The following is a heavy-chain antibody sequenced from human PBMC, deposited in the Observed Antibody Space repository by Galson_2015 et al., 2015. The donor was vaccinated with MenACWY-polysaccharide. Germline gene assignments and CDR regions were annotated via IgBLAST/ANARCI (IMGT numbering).Heavy chain of an antibody. J-gene: IGHJ3*02. CDR2: MNPNSGNT. CDR1: GYTFTSYD. D-gene: IGHD3-22*01. Sequence: SVKVSCKASGYTFTSYDINWVRQAPGQGLEWMGWMNPNSGNTGYAQKFQGRVTMTRNTSISTAYMELSSLRSEDTAVYYCASPLHDSSAIPPAFDIWGQGTVVTGSS. CDR3: ASPLHDSSAIPPAFDI. V-gene: IGHV1-8*01.